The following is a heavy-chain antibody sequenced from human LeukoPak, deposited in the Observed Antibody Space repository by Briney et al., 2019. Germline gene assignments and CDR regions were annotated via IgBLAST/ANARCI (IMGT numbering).Heavy chain of an antibody. D-gene: IGHD1-7*01. CDR2: IYHSGST. V-gene: IGHV4-38-2*01. J-gene: IGHJ3*02. CDR3: ARHVNYGVDAFDI. CDR1: GYSISSGYY. Sequence: SETLSLTCAVSGYSISSGYYWGWIRQPPGKGLEWIGSIYHSGSTYYNPSLKSRVTISVDTSKNQFSLNLSSVTAADTAVYYCARHVNYGVDAFDIWGQGTMVTVSS.